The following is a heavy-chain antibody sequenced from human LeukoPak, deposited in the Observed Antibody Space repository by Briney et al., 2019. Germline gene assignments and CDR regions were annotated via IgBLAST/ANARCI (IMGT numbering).Heavy chain of an antibody. D-gene: IGHD3-3*01. V-gene: IGHV3-9*01. CDR2: INWNSRNI. Sequence: SLRLSCAASGFTFDDYAMHWVRQAPRKSLEWVSCINWNSRNIGYADSVKGRFTISRDNAKNSLYLQMNSLRAEDTALYYCAKASGGTYYYYMDVWGKGTTVTVSS. J-gene: IGHJ6*03. CDR1: GFTFDDYA. CDR3: AKASGGTYYYYMDV.